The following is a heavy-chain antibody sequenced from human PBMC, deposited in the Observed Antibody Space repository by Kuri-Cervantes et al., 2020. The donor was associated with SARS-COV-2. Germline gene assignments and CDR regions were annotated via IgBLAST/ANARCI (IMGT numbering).Heavy chain of an antibody. D-gene: IGHD6-13*01. CDR3: ARGGYSSSWYGVSGWFDP. V-gene: IGHV4-39*07. Sequence: SETLSLTCTVSGGSISSSSYYWSWIRQPPGKGLEWIGEINHSGSTNYNPSLKSRVTISVDTSKNQFSLKLSSVTAADTAVYYCARGGYSSSWYGVSGWFDPWGQGTLVTVSS. CDR1: GGSISSSSYY. J-gene: IGHJ5*02. CDR2: INHSGST.